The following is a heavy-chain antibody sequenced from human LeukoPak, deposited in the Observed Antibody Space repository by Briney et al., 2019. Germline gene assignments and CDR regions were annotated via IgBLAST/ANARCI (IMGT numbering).Heavy chain of an antibody. CDR2: IYYSGST. CDR1: GGSICSSRYY. J-gene: IGHJ3*02. CDR3: ASALQGAFDI. D-gene: IGHD4-11*01. Sequence: SETLSLTCTVSGGSICSSRYYWCWIRQPPGKGLEWIGNIYYSGSTYYNPSLKSRVTISVDTSKNQFSLKLSSVTAADTAVYYCASALQGAFDISGQGTMVTVSS. V-gene: IGHV4-39*01.